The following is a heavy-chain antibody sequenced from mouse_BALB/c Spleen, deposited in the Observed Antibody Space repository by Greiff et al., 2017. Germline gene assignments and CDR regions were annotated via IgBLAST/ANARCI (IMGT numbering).Heavy chain of an antibody. CDR1: GFSLTSYG. CDR3: ARDPAYYGKFYAMDY. J-gene: IGHJ4*01. V-gene: IGHV2-9*02. D-gene: IGHD2-10*01. CDR2: IWAGGST. Sequence: VKVVESGPGLVAPSQSLSITCTVSGFSLTSYGVHWVRQPPGKGLEWLGVIWAGGSTNYNSALMSRLSISKDNSKSQVFLKMNSLQTDDTAMYYWARDPAYYGKFYAMDYWGQGTSVTVSS.